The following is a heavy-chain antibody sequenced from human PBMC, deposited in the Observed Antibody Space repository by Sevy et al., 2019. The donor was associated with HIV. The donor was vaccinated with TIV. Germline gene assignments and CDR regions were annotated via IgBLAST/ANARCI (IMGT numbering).Heavy chain of an antibody. Sequence: ASVKVSCKASGYTFTSYGISWVRQAPGQGLEWMGWISAYNGNTNYAQKLQGRVTMTTDTSTSTAYMELRSLRSDDTAGYYWGRGGGGSLARGYYYYYYMDVWGKGTTVTVSS. J-gene: IGHJ6*03. CDR3: GRGGGGSLARGYYYYYYMDV. CDR1: GYTFTSYG. D-gene: IGHD3-10*01. CDR2: ISAYNGNT. V-gene: IGHV1-18*01.